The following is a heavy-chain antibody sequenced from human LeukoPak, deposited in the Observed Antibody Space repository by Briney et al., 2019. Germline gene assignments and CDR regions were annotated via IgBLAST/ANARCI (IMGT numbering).Heavy chain of an antibody. D-gene: IGHD3-3*01. CDR2: IRYDGSNK. J-gene: IGHJ4*02. CDR3: AKRFRASGYYTLEVDY. CDR1: GFTFSSYG. Sequence: GGSLRLSCAASGFTFSSYGMHWVRQAPGKGLEWVAFIRYDGSNKYYADPVKGRFTISRDNSKNTLYLQMNSLRAEDTAVYYCAKRFRASGYYTLEVDYWGQGTLVTVSS. V-gene: IGHV3-30*02.